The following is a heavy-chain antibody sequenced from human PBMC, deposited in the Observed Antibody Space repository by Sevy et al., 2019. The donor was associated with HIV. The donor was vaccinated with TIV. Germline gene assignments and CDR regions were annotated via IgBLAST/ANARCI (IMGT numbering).Heavy chain of an antibody. CDR3: ARYYYDSSGYYGAFDI. CDR2: ISAYNGNT. J-gene: IGHJ3*02. CDR1: GYTFSSYG. D-gene: IGHD3-22*01. V-gene: IGHV1-18*04. Sequence: ASVKVSCKASGYTFSSYGISWVRQVPGQGLEWMGWISAYNGNTNYAQELQGRVTMTTDTSTSTAYMELRSLRSDDTAVYYCARYYYDSSGYYGAFDIWGQGTMVTVSS.